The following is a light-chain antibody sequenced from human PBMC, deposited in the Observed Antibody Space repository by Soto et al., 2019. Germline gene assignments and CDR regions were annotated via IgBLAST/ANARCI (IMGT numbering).Light chain of an antibody. Sequence: EIVLTQSPATLSVSPGESATLSCRSSQSISSNLAWYQQKPGQAPRLLIYAASSRATGIPSRFSGSGSGTDFTLTISSLEPEDFAVYYCQQRRSWPPTITFGQGTRLEIK. CDR1: QSISSN. CDR3: QQRRSWPPTIT. V-gene: IGKV3-11*01. CDR2: AAS. J-gene: IGKJ5*01.